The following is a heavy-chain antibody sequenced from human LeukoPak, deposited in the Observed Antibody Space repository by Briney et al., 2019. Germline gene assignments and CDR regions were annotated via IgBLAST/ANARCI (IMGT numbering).Heavy chain of an antibody. CDR3: AKDGGFYGENLDY. D-gene: IGHD4-17*01. J-gene: IGHJ4*02. CDR2: ICGSGGSR. CDR1: GFTFRSYA. Sequence: PGWSLRLSCAASGFTFRSYAISWVRPAPGKGLEWVSAICGSGGSRYYADAVKGRFTISRDNSKNTLFLQMNSLRADDTAVFYCAKDGGFYGENLDYWGQGTLVTVSS. V-gene: IGHV3-23*01.